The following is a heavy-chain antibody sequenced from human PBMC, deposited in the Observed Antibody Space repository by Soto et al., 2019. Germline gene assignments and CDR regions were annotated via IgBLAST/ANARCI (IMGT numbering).Heavy chain of an antibody. CDR2: INSDGSST. Sequence: PGVSLRLSCAASGFTFSSYWMHWVRQAPGKGLVWVSRINSDGSSTSYADSVKGRFTISRDNAKNTLYLQMNSLRAEDTAVYYCARDMAYSSGWGPGGFDPWGQGTLVTVSS. CDR3: ARDMAYSSGWGPGGFDP. CDR1: GFTFSSYW. D-gene: IGHD6-19*01. V-gene: IGHV3-74*01. J-gene: IGHJ5*02.